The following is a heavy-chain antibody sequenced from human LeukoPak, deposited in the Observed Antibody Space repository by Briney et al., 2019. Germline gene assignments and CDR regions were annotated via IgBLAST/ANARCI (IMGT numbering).Heavy chain of an antibody. V-gene: IGHV1-18*01. CDR2: ISAYNGNT. Sequence: ASVNVSCKTSGYTFTSYGISWVRQAPGQGLEWMGWISAYNGNTNYAQKLQGRVTMTTGTSTTTAYMELRSLRSDDTAVYYCATHMDTAMIKAEFDYWGQGTLVTVSS. D-gene: IGHD5-18*01. CDR1: GYTFTSYG. CDR3: ATHMDTAMIKAEFDY. J-gene: IGHJ4*02.